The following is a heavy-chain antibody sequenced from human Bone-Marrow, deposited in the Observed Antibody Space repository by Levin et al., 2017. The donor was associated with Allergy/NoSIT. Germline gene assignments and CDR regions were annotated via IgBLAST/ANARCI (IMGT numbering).Heavy chain of an antibody. J-gene: IGHJ4*02. D-gene: IGHD2-15*01. CDR1: GITFSNYA. V-gene: IGHV3-30*18. CDR3: AKEEVAYDH. CDR2: ISDDGRTK. Sequence: GGSLRXXCAASGITFSNYAIHWVRQAPGKGLEWVSIISDDGRTKYYLDSVKGRFTISRDNSKNTVYLQMNSLRPEDTAVYFCAKEEVAYDHWGQGTLVTVSS.